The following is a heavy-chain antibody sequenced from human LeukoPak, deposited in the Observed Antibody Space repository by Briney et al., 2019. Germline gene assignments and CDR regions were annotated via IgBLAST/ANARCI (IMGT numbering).Heavy chain of an antibody. J-gene: IGHJ4*02. Sequence: PGGSLRLSCAASGFTFSNYAMHWVRQAPGKGLEWVAVISYDGSNKYYADSVKGRFTISRDSSKNTLYLQMNSLRAEDTAVYYCATPLATYYYDSSGYCYWGQGTLVTVSS. V-gene: IGHV3-30-3*01. CDR3: ATPLATYYYDSSGYCY. D-gene: IGHD3-22*01. CDR2: ISYDGSNK. CDR1: GFTFSNYA.